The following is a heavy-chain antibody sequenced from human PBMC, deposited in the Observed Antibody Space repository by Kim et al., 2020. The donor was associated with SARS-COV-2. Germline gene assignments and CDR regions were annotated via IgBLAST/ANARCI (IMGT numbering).Heavy chain of an antibody. J-gene: IGHJ4*02. V-gene: IGHV3-49*04. CDR2: IRSKAYGGTT. CDR1: GFTFGDYA. Sequence: GGSLRLSCTASGFTFGDYAMSWVRQAPGKGLEWVGFIRSKAYGGTTEYAASVKGRFTISRDDSKSIAYLQMNSLKTEDTAVYYCTVTYCGGDCYYDYWGQGTLVTVSS. D-gene: IGHD2-21*02. CDR3: TVTYCGGDCYYDY.